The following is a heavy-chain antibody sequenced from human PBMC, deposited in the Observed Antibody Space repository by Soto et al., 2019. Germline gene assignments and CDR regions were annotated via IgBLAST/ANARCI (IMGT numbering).Heavy chain of an antibody. Sequence: PGGSLRLSCAASGFTFSDYYMSWIRQAPGKGLEWVSYITSSGSSIYYADSVKGRFTISRDNAKNSLYLQMNSLRAEDTAVYYCARDKGQLVPADDYWGQGTLVTVSS. D-gene: IGHD6-6*01. V-gene: IGHV3-11*01. CDR2: ITSSGSSI. J-gene: IGHJ4*02. CDR3: ARDKGQLVPADDY. CDR1: GFTFSDYY.